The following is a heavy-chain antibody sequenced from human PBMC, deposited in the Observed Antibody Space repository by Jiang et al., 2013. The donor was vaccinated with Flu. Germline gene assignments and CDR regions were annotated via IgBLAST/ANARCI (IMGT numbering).Heavy chain of an antibody. CDR2: IYPGDSDT. CDR1: GYSFTSYW. J-gene: IGHJ3*02. V-gene: IGHV5-51*01. Sequence: KGSGYSFTSYWIGWVRQMPGKGLEWMGIIYPGDSDTRYSPSFQGQVTISADKSISTAYLQWSSLKASDTAMYYCARPVRYCSSTSCYTAAFDIWGQGTMVTVSS. D-gene: IGHD2-2*02. CDR3: ARPVRYCSSTSCYTAAFDI.